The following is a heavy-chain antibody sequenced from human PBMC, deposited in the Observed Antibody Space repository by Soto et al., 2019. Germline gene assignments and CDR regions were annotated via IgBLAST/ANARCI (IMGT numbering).Heavy chain of an antibody. Sequence: QVQLVQSGAEVKKPGASVKVSCKASGYTFISYDINWVRQATGQGLEWMGWMNPNSGNTGYAQKFQGPVNMTRNTSISTAYRERSTLRSENPAAYYGARERGAGYINNWGQGTLVTVSS. CDR3: ARERGAGYINN. CDR1: GYTFISYD. V-gene: IGHV1-8*01. D-gene: IGHD5-12*01. J-gene: IGHJ4*02. CDR2: MNPNSGNT.